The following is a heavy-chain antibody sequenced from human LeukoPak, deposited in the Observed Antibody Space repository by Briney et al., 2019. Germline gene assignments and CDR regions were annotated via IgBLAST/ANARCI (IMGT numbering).Heavy chain of an antibody. J-gene: IGHJ4*02. Sequence: GGSLRHSCAASGFTFSNYSTNWVRQAPGKGLEWVSSISSSSSFIYHADSVKGRFTSSRDNAKNSLYLQMNSLRAEDTAVYYCARDLGTTVTTYLDYWGQGTLVTVSS. CDR1: GFTFSNYS. V-gene: IGHV3-21*01. CDR2: ISSSSSFI. CDR3: ARDLGTTVTTYLDY. D-gene: IGHD4-17*01.